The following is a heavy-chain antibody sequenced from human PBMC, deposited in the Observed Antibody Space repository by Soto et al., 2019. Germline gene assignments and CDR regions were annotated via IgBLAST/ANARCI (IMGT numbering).Heavy chain of an antibody. CDR1: SASISGFY. J-gene: IGHJ5*02. D-gene: IGHD1-1*01. V-gene: IGHV4-4*07. CDR2: IYATGTT. Sequence: TLSLTCTVSSASISGFYWSWIRKSAGKGLEWIGRIYATGTTDYNPSLKSRVMMSVDTSKKQFSLRLRSVTAADTAVYYCVRDGTKTLRDWFDPWGQGISVTVSS. CDR3: VRDGTKTLRDWFDP.